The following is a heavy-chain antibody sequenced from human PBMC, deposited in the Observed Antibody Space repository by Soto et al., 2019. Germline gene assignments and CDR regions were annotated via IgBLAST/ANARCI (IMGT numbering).Heavy chain of an antibody. Sequence: PSETLALTCTVSGGSISSRSYYWGWIRQPPGKGLEWIGSIYYSGSTYYNPSLKSRVTISVDTSKKQFSLKLNSVTAADTAVYYCARYPIDDFLTTNFDYWGQGTLVTVSS. D-gene: IGHD3-9*01. CDR3: ARYPIDDFLTTNFDY. J-gene: IGHJ4*02. CDR2: IYYSGST. V-gene: IGHV4-39*01. CDR1: GGSISSRSYY.